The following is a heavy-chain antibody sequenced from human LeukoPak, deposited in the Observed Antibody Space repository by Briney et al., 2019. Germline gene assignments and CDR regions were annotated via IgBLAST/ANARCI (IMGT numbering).Heavy chain of an antibody. J-gene: IGHJ3*01. V-gene: IGHV4-34*01. D-gene: IGHD6-19*01. CDR1: GGSFSGYY. CDR3: ARGLAGSGWSS. CDR2: INHSGST. Sequence: PETLSLTCAVYGGSFSGYYWSWIRQPPGKGLEWIGEINHSGSTNYNPSLKSRVTISVDTSKNQFSLKLSSVTAADTAVYYCARGLAGSGWSSWGQGTMVTVSS.